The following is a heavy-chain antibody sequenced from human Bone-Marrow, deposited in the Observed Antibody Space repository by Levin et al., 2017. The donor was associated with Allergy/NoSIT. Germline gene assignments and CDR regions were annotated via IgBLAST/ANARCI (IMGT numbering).Heavy chain of an antibody. D-gene: IGHD6-13*01. Sequence: KSGGSLRLSCAASGFTFSDYYMSWIRQAPGKGLEWVSYISSSGSTIYYADSVKGRFTISRDNAKNSLYLQMNSLRAEDTAVYYCAREGESSSWSNWFDPWGQGTLVTVSS. CDR2: ISSSGSTI. CDR3: AREGESSSWSNWFDP. CDR1: GFTFSDYY. V-gene: IGHV3-11*01. J-gene: IGHJ5*02.